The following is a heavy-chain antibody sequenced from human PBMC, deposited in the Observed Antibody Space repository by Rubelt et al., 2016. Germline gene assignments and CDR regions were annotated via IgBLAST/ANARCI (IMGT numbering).Heavy chain of an antibody. J-gene: IGHJ4*02. D-gene: IGHD3-22*01. CDR3: ARHGYYYDNRGPDY. CDR1: GYSFTMYW. CDR2: IYPGDSET. V-gene: IGHV5-51*01. Sequence: EVQLVQSGAEVKKPGESLKISCKGSGYSFTMYWIGWVRQMPGKGLEWMGSIYPGDSETKLTPSFPGQVPIPASKSISTAYLQWSSLKASDTAIYYCARHGYYYDNRGPDYWGQGTLVSVSS.